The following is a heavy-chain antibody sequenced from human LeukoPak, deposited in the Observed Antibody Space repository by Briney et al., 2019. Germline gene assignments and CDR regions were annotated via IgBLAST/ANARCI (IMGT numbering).Heavy chain of an antibody. CDR1: GGSISSNSYY. CDR2: IYYSGST. V-gene: IGHV4-39*07. J-gene: IGHJ6*03. D-gene: IGHD3-3*01. Sequence: SETLSLTCTVSGGSISSNSYYWGWIRQPPGKGLEWIGSIYYSGSTYYNPSLNIRVTISVDTSKNQFSLNLRSVTAADTAVYYCASLSRYYDFWSGYYPLTGTDYMDVWGKGTTVTVSS. CDR3: ASLSRYYDFWSGYYPLTGTDYMDV.